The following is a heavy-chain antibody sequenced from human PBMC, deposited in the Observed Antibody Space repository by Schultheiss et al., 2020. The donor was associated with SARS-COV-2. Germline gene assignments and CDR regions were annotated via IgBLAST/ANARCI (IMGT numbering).Heavy chain of an antibody. D-gene: IGHD2-2*01. J-gene: IGHJ4*02. Sequence: ASVKVSCKASGYTFTNHGISWVRQAPGQGHEWMGCISGYNGDTRHTQKFQGRVTMTTDTSKTTAYMELSRLRTDDTAVYYCAIPGAYAGTYFDYWGQGTLVTVSS. V-gene: IGHV1-18*01. CDR2: ISGYNGDT. CDR1: GYTFTNHG. CDR3: AIPGAYAGTYFDY.